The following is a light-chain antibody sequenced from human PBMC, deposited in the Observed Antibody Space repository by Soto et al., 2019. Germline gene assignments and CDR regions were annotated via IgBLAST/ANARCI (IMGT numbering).Light chain of an antibody. Sequence: DIVSTQSTGTLSLSPGERATRSCRASESLISSYLAWYQQKPGQAPRLLIYAASSRATGIPDTFSGSGSGTDFNLTISRLQPEAVAVSYCQQYDTSPLFTFSPGTKVDIK. CDR1: ESLISSY. J-gene: IGKJ3*01. CDR2: AAS. CDR3: QQYDTSPLFT. V-gene: IGKV3-20*01.